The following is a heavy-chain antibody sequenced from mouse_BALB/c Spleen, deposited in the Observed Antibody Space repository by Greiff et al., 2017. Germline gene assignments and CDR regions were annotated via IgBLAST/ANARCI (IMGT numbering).Heavy chain of an antibody. CDR2: IWSGGST. J-gene: IGHJ4*01. Sequence: VMLVESGPGLVQPSQSLSITCTVSGFSLTSYGVHWVRQSPGKGLEWLGVIWSGGSTDYNAAFISRLSISKDNSKSQVFFKMNSLQANDTAIYYCARIGVRGYAMDYWGQGTSVTVSS. V-gene: IGHV2-2*02. CDR1: GFSLTSYG. D-gene: IGHD2-13*01. CDR3: ARIGVRGYAMDY.